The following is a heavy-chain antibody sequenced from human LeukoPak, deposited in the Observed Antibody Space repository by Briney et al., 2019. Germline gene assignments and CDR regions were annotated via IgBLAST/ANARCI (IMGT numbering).Heavy chain of an antibody. CDR1: SGSISTYY. Sequence: SETLSLTCTVSSGSISTYYWTWIRQPPGKGLEWIGYIYYIGSTNYNPSLKSRVTISVDTSKNQFSLKLSSVTAADTAVYYCARDYAFDIWGQGTMVTVSS. CDR3: ARDYAFDI. J-gene: IGHJ3*02. CDR2: IYYIGST. V-gene: IGHV4-59*12.